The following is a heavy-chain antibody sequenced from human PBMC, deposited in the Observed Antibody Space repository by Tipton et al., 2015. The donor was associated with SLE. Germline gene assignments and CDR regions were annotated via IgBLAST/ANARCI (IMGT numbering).Heavy chain of an antibody. J-gene: IGHJ4*02. V-gene: IGHV4-39*02. CDR2: IYYSGST. CDR3: AREPKLYYYDSSGYPRVAFDY. Sequence: TLSLTCTVSGGSISSSSYYWGWIRQPPGKGLEWIGSIYYSGSTYYNPSLKSRVTISVDTSKNQFSLKLSSVTAADTAVYYCAREPKLYYYDSSGYPRVAFDYWGQGTLVTVSS. D-gene: IGHD3-22*01. CDR1: GGSISSSSYY.